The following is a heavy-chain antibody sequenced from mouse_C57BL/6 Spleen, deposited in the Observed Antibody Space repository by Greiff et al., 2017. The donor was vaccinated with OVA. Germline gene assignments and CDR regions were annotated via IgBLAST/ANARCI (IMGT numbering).Heavy chain of an antibody. CDR2: INPSSGYT. V-gene: IGHV1-4*01. CDR1: GYTFTSYT. D-gene: IGHD3-1*01. Sequence: VQLLESGAELARPGASVKMSCKASGYTFTSYTMHWVKQRPGQGLEWIGYINPSSGYTKYNQKFKDKATLTADKSSSTAYMQLSSLTSEDSAVYYCARSGGAYAMDYWGQGTSVTVSS. J-gene: IGHJ4*01. CDR3: ARSGGAYAMDY.